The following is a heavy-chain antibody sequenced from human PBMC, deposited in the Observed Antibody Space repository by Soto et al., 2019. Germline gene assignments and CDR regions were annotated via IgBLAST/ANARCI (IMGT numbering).Heavy chain of an antibody. V-gene: IGHV3-23*01. CDR1: GFTFSSYA. CDR2: ISGSGGST. J-gene: IGHJ4*02. D-gene: IGHD3-3*01. CDR3: AKGFGFLEWFSEGWDY. Sequence: EVQLLESGGGLVQPGGSLRLSCAASGFTFSSYAMSWVRQAPGKGLEWVSGISGSGGSTYYADSVKGQFTISSDNSKNTLYLQMNSLRAEDTAAYYCAKGFGFLEWFSEGWDYWGQGTLVTVSS.